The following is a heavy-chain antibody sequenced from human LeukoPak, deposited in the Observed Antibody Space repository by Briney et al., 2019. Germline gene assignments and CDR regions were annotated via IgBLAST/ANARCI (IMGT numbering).Heavy chain of an antibody. CDR3: ARGSHDYGDYFILPFDY. V-gene: IGHV1-18*01. CDR2: VSAYNGNT. CDR1: GYTFTSYG. Sequence: ASVKVSCKASGYTFTSYGISWVRQAPGQELEWVGWVSAYNGNTNYAQKLQGRVTMTADTSTSTAYMELRSLRSDDTAVYYCARGSHDYGDYFILPFDYWGQGTLVTVSS. J-gene: IGHJ4*02. D-gene: IGHD4-17*01.